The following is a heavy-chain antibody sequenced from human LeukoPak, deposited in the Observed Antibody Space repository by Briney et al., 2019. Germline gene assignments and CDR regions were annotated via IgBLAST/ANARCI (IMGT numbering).Heavy chain of an antibody. J-gene: IGHJ4*02. D-gene: IGHD5-24*01. CDR3: ARHKRRGRVSRDGYNFAT. CDR1: GGSINSSSYY. Sequence: PSETLSLTCTVSGGSINSSSYYWGWIRQPPGKGLEWIGSIYYSGSTYYNPSLKSRVTISVDTSKNQFSLKLSSVTAADTAVYYCARHKRRGRVSRDGYNFATWGQGTLVTVSS. CDR2: IYYSGST. V-gene: IGHV4-39*01.